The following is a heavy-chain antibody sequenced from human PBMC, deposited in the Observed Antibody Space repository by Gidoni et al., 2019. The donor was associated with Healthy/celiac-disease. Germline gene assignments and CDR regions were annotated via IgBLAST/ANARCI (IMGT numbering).Heavy chain of an antibody. V-gene: IGHV4-34*01. Sequence: QVQLQQWGAGLLKPSETLSLTCAVYGGSFSGYYWSWIRQPPGKGLEWIGEINHRGSTNYNPSLKSRVTISVDTSKNQFSLKLSSVTAADTAVYYCARTAAAGTIFWFDPWGQGTLVTVSS. CDR2: INHRGST. CDR3: ARTAAAGTIFWFDP. CDR1: GGSFSGYY. D-gene: IGHD6-13*01. J-gene: IGHJ5*02.